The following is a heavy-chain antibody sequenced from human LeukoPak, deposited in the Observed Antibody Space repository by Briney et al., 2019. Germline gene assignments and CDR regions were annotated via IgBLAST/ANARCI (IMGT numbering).Heavy chain of an antibody. CDR2: IRSKAYGGTT. V-gene: IGHV3-49*04. D-gene: IGHD3-3*01. J-gene: IGHJ4*02. Sequence: GGSLRLSCAASGFTFSSYWMSWVRQAPGKGLEWVGFIRSKAYGGTTEYAASVKGRFTISRDDSKSIAYLQMNSLKTEDTAVYYCTRAPNYDFWSGRWDYFDYWGQGTLVTVSS. CDR1: GFTFSSYW. CDR3: TRAPNYDFWSGRWDYFDY.